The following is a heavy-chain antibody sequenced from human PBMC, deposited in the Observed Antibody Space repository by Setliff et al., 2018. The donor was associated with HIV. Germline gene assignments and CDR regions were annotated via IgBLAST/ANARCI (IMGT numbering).Heavy chain of an antibody. CDR2: INGRGSA. CDR3: ARNWPSRNYCRAYRCYQTLFDV. J-gene: IGHJ5*02. D-gene: IGHD1-7*01. CDR1: GGSLSGHY. Sequence: PSETLSLTCGVSGGSLSGHYWSWIRQIPGKGLTWIAEINGRGSANYSPSLKGRVSISRDSSKDQFSLRLTSVTAADTGVYFCARNWPSRNYCRAYRCYQTLFDVWGPGTQGTVSP. V-gene: IGHV4-34*01.